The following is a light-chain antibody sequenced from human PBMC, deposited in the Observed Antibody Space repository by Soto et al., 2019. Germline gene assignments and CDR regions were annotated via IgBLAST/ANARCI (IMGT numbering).Light chain of an antibody. V-gene: IGLV2-14*03. CDR3: TSFTAGSIPYV. CDR1: NNDVGGYNY. CDR2: DVS. J-gene: IGLJ1*01. Sequence: QSALTQPASVSGSPGQAITISCTGTNNDVGGYNYVSWYQQLPGKSPQLVIYDVSHRPSGISDRFSGSRSGNTASLTISGLQAEDEADYYCTSFTAGSIPYVVGTGTKVTVL.